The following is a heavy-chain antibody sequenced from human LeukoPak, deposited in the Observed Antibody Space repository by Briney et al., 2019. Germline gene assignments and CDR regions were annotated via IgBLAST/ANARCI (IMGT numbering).Heavy chain of an antibody. CDR3: AKVRTYFYHGLDV. CDR2: VSASAGSS. CDR1: GFTFSSYA. V-gene: IGHV3-23*01. D-gene: IGHD1-14*01. Sequence: GGSLRLSCAASGFTFSSYAMNWVRQAPGKGLEWVSSVSASAGSSNYADSVKGRFTISRDNSKNTLFLQVNSLRAEDTAVYYCAKVRTYFYHGLDVWGQGTTVTVSS. J-gene: IGHJ6*02.